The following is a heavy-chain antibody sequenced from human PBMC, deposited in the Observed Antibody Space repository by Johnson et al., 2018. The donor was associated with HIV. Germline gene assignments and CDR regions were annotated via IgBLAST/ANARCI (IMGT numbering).Heavy chain of an antibody. J-gene: IGHJ3*02. D-gene: IGHD2-15*01. V-gene: IGHV3-64*01. Sequence: VQLVESGGGVVQPGRSLRLSCAASGFTFSSYAMHWVRQAPGKGLEYVSAISSNGGSTYYANSVKGRFTISRDNSKNTLYLQMGSLRAEDMAVYYCARETRGGGGAFDIWGQGTMVTVSS. CDR3: ARETRGGGGAFDI. CDR2: ISSNGGST. CDR1: GFTFSSYA.